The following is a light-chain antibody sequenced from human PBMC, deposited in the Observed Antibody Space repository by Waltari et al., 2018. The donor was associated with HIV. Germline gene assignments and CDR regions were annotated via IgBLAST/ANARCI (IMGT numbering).Light chain of an antibody. CDR2: AAS. CDR1: QSISSY. J-gene: IGKJ2*01. V-gene: IGKV1-39*01. Sequence: DIQMTQSPSSLSASVRDRVTITCRASQSISSYLNWYQQKPGKAPKLLIYAASSLQSGVPSRFSGSGSGTDFTLTISSLQPEDFATYYCQQSYSTPLSFGQRTKLEIK. CDR3: QQSYSTPLS.